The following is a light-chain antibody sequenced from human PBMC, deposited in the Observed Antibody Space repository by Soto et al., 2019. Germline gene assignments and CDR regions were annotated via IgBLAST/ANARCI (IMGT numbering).Light chain of an antibody. V-gene: IGKV3-20*01. Sequence: DILLTQSPSSLSLSPGERATISCRASQSVSSNYLAWYQQKPGKAPRLLIYGASSRESGIPDRFSGSGSGTDFTLTISRLEPEDFAVYYCQQYGSSPMTFGQGTRLEI. CDR1: QSVSSNY. CDR2: GAS. CDR3: QQYGSSPMT. J-gene: IGKJ5*01.